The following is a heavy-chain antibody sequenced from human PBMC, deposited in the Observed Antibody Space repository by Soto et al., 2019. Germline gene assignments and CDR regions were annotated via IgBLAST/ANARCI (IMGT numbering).Heavy chain of an antibody. CDR2: INAGNGNT. CDR3: ARAVAVAADFDY. Sequence: GASVKVSCKASGYTFTGYAMHWVRLAPGQRLEWMGWINAGNGNTKYSQKFQGRVTITRDTSASTAYMELSSLRSEDTAVYYCARAVAVAADFDYWGQGTLVTVSS. J-gene: IGHJ4*02. D-gene: IGHD6-19*01. CDR1: GYTFTGYA. V-gene: IGHV1-3*01.